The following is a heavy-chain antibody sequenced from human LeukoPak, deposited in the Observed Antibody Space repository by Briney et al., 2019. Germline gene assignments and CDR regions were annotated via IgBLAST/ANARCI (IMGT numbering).Heavy chain of an antibody. CDR1: GGTFSSYA. J-gene: IGHJ4*02. Sequence: GASVKVSCKASGGTFSSYAISWVRQAPGQGLEWMGWISAYNGNTNYAQKLQGRVTMTTDTSTSTAYMELRSLRSDDTAVYYCARDVYDYGSGKSYWGQGTLVTVSS. D-gene: IGHD3-10*01. CDR2: ISAYNGNT. V-gene: IGHV1-18*01. CDR3: ARDVYDYGSGKSY.